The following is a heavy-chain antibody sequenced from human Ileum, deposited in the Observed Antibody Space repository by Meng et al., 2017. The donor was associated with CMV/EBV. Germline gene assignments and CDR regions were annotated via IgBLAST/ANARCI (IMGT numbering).Heavy chain of an antibody. CDR3: ARVPQLWTYYYGMDV. CDR2: ISSNSRYT. D-gene: IGHD5-18*01. CDR1: GFTFSNYY. Sequence: GGSLRLSCGVSGFTFSNYYMNWVRQAPGKGLEWVSTISSNSRYTYYADSVKGRLTISRDNANNSLFLQMNSLRAEDTAVYYCARVPQLWTYYYGMDVWGQGTTVTGS. V-gene: IGHV3-21*01. J-gene: IGHJ6*02.